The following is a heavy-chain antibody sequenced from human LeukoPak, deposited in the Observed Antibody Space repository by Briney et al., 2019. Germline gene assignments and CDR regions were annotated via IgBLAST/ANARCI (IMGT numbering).Heavy chain of an antibody. CDR2: IIPILGIA. V-gene: IGHV1-69*04. J-gene: IGHJ4*02. Sequence: SVKVSCKASGGTFSSYAISWVRQAPGQGLEWMGRIIPILGIANYAQKFQGRVTITADKSTSTAYMELSSLRSEDTAVYYCAREQTHNKWELLSFDYWGQGTLVTVSS. CDR1: GGTFSSYA. D-gene: IGHD1-26*01. CDR3: AREQTHNKWELLSFDY.